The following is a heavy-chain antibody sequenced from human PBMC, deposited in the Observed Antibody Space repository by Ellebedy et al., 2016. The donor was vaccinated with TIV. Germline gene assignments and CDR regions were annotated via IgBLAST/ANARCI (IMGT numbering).Heavy chain of an antibody. Sequence: MPSETLSLTCAVYGGSFTDYYWTWIRQPTGKGLEWIGEINHSGSTNYNPSLKSRVTISVDTAKSWFSLRLSSGTAADTAVYYCTKALGDTRYFDLWGRGTLVTVSS. CDR2: INHSGST. J-gene: IGHJ2*01. D-gene: IGHD3-16*01. V-gene: IGHV4-34*01. CDR3: TKALGDTRYFDL. CDR1: GGSFTDYY.